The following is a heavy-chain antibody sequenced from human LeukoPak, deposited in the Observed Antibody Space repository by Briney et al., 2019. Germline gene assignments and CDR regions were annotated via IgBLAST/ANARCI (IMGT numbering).Heavy chain of an antibody. CDR3: ASQDQLLSRWFDP. CDR1: GGSISSYY. D-gene: IGHD2-2*01. Sequence: SETLSLTCTVSGGSISSYYWGWIRQPPGKGLEWIGSIYYSGSTYYNPSLRSRVTISVDTSKNQFSLKVSSVTAADTAVYYCASQDQLLSRWFDPWGQGTLVTVSS. J-gene: IGHJ5*02. V-gene: IGHV4-39*07. CDR2: IYYSGST.